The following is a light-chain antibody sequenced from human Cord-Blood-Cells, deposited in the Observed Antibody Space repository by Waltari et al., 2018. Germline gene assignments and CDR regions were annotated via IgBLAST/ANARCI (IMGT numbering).Light chain of an antibody. J-gene: IGKJ2*01. CDR1: QSVSSN. V-gene: IGKV3-15*01. Sequence: EIVMTQSPATLSVSPGDRAPLSCRASQSVSSNLACYQQKPGQAPRLLIYGASTRATGIPARFSGSGSGTEVTFTISSLQSEDFAVYYGQQYNNWPPYTLGQGTKLEI. CDR2: GAS. CDR3: QQYNNWPPYT.